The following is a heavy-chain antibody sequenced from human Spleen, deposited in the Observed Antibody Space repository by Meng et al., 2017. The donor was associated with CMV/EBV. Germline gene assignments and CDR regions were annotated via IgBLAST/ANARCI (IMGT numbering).Heavy chain of an antibody. J-gene: IGHJ6*02. V-gene: IGHV1-46*01. CDR1: GYTFTSYD. Sequence: ASVKVSCKASGYTFTSYDINWVRQAPGQGLEWMGIINPSGGSTSYAQKFQGRVTMTRDTSTSTVYMELSGLRSEDTAVYYCARVYYDSSGYYSDHYYGMDVWGQGTTVTVSS. CDR2: INPSGGST. D-gene: IGHD3-22*01. CDR3: ARVYYDSSGYYSDHYYGMDV.